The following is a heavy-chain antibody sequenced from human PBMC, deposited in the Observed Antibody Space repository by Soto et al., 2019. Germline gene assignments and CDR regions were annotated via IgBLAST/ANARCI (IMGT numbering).Heavy chain of an antibody. Sequence: QVRLQESGPGLVEPSGTLSLTCAVSGASVSGSSCWSWVRQAPGKGLEWIGEIYHSGTFNYNPSLASRVSVSVDKARNQLSLNLKSVTAADTAVYYCVRSVPAATWQYSGMDVWGQGTTVTVSS. CDR3: VRSVPAATWQYSGMDV. J-gene: IGHJ6*02. D-gene: IGHD2-2*01. CDR1: GASVSGSSC. CDR2: IYHSGTF. V-gene: IGHV4-4*02.